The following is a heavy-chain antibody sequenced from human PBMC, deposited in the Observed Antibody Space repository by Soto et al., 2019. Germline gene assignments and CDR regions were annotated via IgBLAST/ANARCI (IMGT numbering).Heavy chain of an antibody. CDR3: ARDHDWSFDY. CDR1: GFTFSAYS. CDR2: INRTDGRT. J-gene: IGHJ4*02. D-gene: IGHD3-9*01. V-gene: IGHV3-48*01. Sequence: GGSLRLSCAVSGFTFSAYSLNWVRQAPGRGLEWVSYINRTDGRTYYADSVKGRFTISRDNARNSLYLQMNSLRVEDTAVYYCARDHDWSFDYWGQGTLVTVSS.